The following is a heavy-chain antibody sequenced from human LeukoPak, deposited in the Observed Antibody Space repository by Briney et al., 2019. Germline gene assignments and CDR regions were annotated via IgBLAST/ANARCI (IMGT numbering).Heavy chain of an antibody. D-gene: IGHD5-18*01. J-gene: IGHJ4*02. V-gene: IGHV3-21*01. CDR2: ISSSSSYI. CDR3: ATRGYSYGRAIDY. CDR1: GFTFSSYS. Sequence: GGSLRLSCAASGFTFSSYSMNWVRQAPGKGLEWVSSISSSSSYIYYADSVKGRFTISRDNAKNSLYLQMNSLRAEDTAVCYCATRGYSYGRAIDYWGQGTLVTVSS.